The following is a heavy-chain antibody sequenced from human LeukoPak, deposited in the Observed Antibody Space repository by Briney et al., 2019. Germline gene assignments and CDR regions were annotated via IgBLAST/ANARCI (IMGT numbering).Heavy chain of an antibody. CDR1: GGSISSSSYY. Sequence: SETLSLTCTVSGGSISSSSYYWGWIRQPPGKGLEWIGSIYYRGSTYYNPSLKSRVTMSVDTSKNQFSLKLSSVTAADTAVYYCARDIAAALYNWFDPWGQGTLVTVSS. J-gene: IGHJ5*02. D-gene: IGHD6-13*01. V-gene: IGHV4-39*07. CDR3: ARDIAAALYNWFDP. CDR2: IYYRGST.